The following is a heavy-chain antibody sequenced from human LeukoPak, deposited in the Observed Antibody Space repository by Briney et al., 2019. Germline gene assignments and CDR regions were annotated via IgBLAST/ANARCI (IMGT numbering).Heavy chain of an antibody. D-gene: IGHD1-26*01. Sequence: PGGSLRLSCAASGFILSTHGMHWVRQAPGKGLEWVAGMWYDGSREDYADSVKGRFTISREMSKNTLNLQMNSLRVEDTAMFYLSKDLSFGSLDYRGQGTLVTVSS. CDR2: MWYDGSRE. J-gene: IGHJ4*02. CDR3: SKDLSFGSLDY. CDR1: GFILSTHG. V-gene: IGHV3-33*03.